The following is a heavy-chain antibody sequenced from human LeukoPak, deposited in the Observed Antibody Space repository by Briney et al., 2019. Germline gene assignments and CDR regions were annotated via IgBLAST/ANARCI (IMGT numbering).Heavy chain of an antibody. CDR2: ISRSGVST. CDR1: GFIFSNYA. D-gene: IGHD2-15*01. CDR3: AKDLSTVIVVVANWFDP. J-gene: IGHJ5*02. V-gene: IGHV3-23*01. Sequence: PGGSLRLSCAVSGFIFSNYAMSWVRQAPRKGLEWVSVISRSGVSTYYADSVKGRFTISRDNSKNTLYLQMNSLRAEDTAVYYCAKDLSTVIVVVANWFDPWGQGTLVTVSS.